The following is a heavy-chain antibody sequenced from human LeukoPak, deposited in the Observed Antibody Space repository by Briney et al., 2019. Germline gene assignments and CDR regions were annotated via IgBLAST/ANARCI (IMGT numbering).Heavy chain of an antibody. Sequence: GGPLRLSCAASGFTFSSHGMHWVRQAPVKGLEWVAVISYDGSNKYYADSVKGRFTISRDNSKNTLYLQMNSLRAEDTAVYYCAKDWREQLVESFWGWFNPWGQGTLVTVSS. CDR3: AKDWREQLVESFWGWFNP. V-gene: IGHV3-30*18. J-gene: IGHJ5*02. CDR1: GFTFSSHG. D-gene: IGHD6-6*01. CDR2: ISYDGSNK.